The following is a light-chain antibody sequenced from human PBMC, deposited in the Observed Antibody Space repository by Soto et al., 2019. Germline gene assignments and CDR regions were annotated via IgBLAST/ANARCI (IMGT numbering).Light chain of an antibody. CDR3: QQFNNWPRT. CDR1: QSVSSN. V-gene: IGKV3-15*01. J-gene: IGKJ5*01. Sequence: EMVMTQSPATLSVSPGERATLSCRASQSVSSNLAWYQQKPGQAPRLLIYGASTRATGIPARFSGSGSGKEFTLTISSLQSEDFAVYYCQQFNNWPRTFGQGTRLEIK. CDR2: GAS.